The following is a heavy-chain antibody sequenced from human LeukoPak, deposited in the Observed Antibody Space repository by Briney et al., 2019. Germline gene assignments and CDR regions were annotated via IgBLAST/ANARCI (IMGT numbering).Heavy chain of an antibody. J-gene: IGHJ5*02. CDR1: GFSVDNYD. Sequence: PGGSLRLSCAVSGFSVDNYDMHWVRQVSGEGLEWVAALGTGGDTYYRDSVKGRFTISRGNAKNSLYLQMNSLRVGDTAVYYCVRDYGPAGFGPWGQGALVTASS. CDR2: LGTGGDT. D-gene: IGHD3-10*01. V-gene: IGHV3-13*01. CDR3: VRDYGPAGFGP.